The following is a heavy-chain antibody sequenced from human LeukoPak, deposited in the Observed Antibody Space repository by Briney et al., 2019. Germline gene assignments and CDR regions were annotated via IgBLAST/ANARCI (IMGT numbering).Heavy chain of an antibody. V-gene: IGHV4-4*07. CDR1: GGSLSSYY. CDR3: RVDTPFFDY. J-gene: IGHJ4*02. CDR2: IYPSGYT. D-gene: IGHD5-18*01. Sequence: SETLSLTCTVSGGSLSSYYWSWIRQPAGKGLEWIGRIYPSGYTNHNPSLKSRVTMSVDTSKNQFSLKLSSVTAADTAVYYCRVDTPFFDYWGQGTLVTVSS.